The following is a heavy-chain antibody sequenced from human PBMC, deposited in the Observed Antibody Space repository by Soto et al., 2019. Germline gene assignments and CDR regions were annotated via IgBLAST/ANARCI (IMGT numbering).Heavy chain of an antibody. CDR2: IWYDGSNK. CDR1: GFTFSSYG. V-gene: IGHV3-33*01. J-gene: IGHJ6*02. D-gene: IGHD6-19*01. Sequence: QVQLVESGGGVVQPGRSLRLSCAASGFTFSSYGMHWVRQAPGKGLEWVAVIWYDGSNKYYADSVKGRFTISRDNSKNXLXXQMNSLRAEDTAVYYCARDQHCGGWSGYYYYGMDVWGQGTTVTVSS. CDR3: ARDQHCGGWSGYYYYGMDV.